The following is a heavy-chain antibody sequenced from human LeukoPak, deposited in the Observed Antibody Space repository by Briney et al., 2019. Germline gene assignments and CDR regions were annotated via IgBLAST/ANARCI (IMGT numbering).Heavy chain of an antibody. J-gene: IGHJ4*02. Sequence: SGGSLRLSCAASGFTFSSFSMNWVRQAPGKGLEWVSFITGSSSTIYYADSVKGRFTISRDNAKNSLYLQMNSLRAEDTAVYYCARVPPTSYWGQGTLVTVSS. CDR2: ITGSSSTI. V-gene: IGHV3-48*01. CDR3: ARVPPTSY. CDR1: GFTFSSFS.